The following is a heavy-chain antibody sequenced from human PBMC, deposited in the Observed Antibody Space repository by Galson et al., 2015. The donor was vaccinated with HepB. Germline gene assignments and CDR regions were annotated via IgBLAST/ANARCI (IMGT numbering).Heavy chain of an antibody. Sequence: SVKVSCKASGGTFSSYAISWVRQAPGQGLEWMGGIIPIFGTANYAQKFQGRVTITAGESTSTAYMELSSLRSEDTAVYYCARVKGRYGVVEYYFDYWGQGTLVTVSS. D-gene: IGHD4-17*01. CDR1: GGTFSSYA. V-gene: IGHV1-69*13. CDR2: IIPIFGTA. CDR3: ARVKGRYGVVEYYFDY. J-gene: IGHJ4*02.